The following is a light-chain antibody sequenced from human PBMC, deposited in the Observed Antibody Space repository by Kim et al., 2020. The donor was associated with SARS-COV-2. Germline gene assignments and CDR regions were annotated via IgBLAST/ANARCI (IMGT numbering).Light chain of an antibody. Sequence: KTVTISCTGSSGHIASNYVQWYQQRPASAPTTVIYEDNERPSGVPDRFSGSIDSSSNSASLTISGLTTEDEADYYCQSYDDSNRWVFGGGTKLTVL. V-gene: IGLV6-57*02. CDR2: EDN. CDR3: QSYDDSNRWV. CDR1: SGHIASNY. J-gene: IGLJ3*02.